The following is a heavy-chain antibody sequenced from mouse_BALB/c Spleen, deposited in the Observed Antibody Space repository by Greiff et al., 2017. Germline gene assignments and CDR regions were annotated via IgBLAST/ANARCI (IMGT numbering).Heavy chain of an antibody. D-gene: IGHD4-1*02. CDR1: GFTFSSYA. J-gene: IGHJ4*01. CDR3: ARSPTGTRGDY. V-gene: IGHV5-9-3*01. CDR2: ISSGGSYT. Sequence: EVKLVESGGGLVKPGGSLKLSCAASGFTFSSYAMSWVRQTPEKRLEWVATISSGGSYTYYPDSVKGRFTISRDNAKNTLYLQMSSLRSEDTAMYYCARSPTGTRGDYWGQGTSVTVSA.